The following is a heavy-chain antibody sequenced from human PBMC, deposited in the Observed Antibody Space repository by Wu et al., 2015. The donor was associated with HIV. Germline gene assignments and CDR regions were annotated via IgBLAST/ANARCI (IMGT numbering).Heavy chain of an antibody. CDR1: TYTFRTYG. D-gene: IGHD3-22*01. Sequence: QTHLRQSGPEVKRPGASVRVSCMASTYTFRTYGLAWVRQAPGQGLEWMGWLSAHNGNTNYAQKFQDRITISTDTSAKTAYLQLRSLRSEDSAVYYCTRAGLYYDSGGQQQYHQHWGQGTLVTVSS. CDR3: TRAGLYYDSGGQQQYHQH. J-gene: IGHJ1*01. CDR2: LSAHNGNT. V-gene: IGHV1-18*01.